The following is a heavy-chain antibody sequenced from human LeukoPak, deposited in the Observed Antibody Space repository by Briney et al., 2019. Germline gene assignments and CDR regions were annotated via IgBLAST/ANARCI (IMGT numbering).Heavy chain of an antibody. Sequence: TSETLSLTCTVSGGSISSSSYYWGWIRQPPGKGLEWIGSIYYSGSTYYNPSLKSRVTISVDTSKNQFSLKLSSVTAADTAVYYCARSGRGYSGYVQVDYWGQGTLVTVSS. CDR1: GGSISSSSYY. CDR2: IYYSGST. CDR3: ARSGRGYSGYVQVDY. J-gene: IGHJ4*02. V-gene: IGHV4-39*07. D-gene: IGHD5-12*01.